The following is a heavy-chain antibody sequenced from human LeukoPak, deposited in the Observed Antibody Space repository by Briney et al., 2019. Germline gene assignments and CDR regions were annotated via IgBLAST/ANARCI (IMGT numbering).Heavy chain of an antibody. J-gene: IGHJ5*02. CDR1: GFTFSSYE. V-gene: IGHV3-48*03. Sequence: PGGSLRLSCAASGFTFSSYEMNWVRQAPGKGLEWVSYISSSGSTIYYADSVKGRFTISRDNAKNSLYLQMNSLRAEDTAVYYCARDLWRSGSYYKDLGIAFDPWGQGTLVTVSS. CDR2: ISSSGSTI. CDR3: ARDLWRSGSYYKDLGIAFDP. D-gene: IGHD3-10*01.